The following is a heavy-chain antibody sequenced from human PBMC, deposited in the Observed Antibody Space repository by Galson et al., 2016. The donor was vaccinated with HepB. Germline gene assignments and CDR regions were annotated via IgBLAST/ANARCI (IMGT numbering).Heavy chain of an antibody. CDR3: ARGRQVAFYYYGMDV. CDR1: GVSISTSNW. D-gene: IGHD5-12*01. J-gene: IGHJ6*02. V-gene: IGHV4-4*02. Sequence: SETLSLTCAVSGVSISTSNWWSWVRQPPGKGLEWIGEIYHTGSTNYNPSLKSRVTISVDKSRNQFSLKVSSVTAADTAVYYCARGRQVAFYYYGMDVWGQGTTVTVSS. CDR2: IYHTGST.